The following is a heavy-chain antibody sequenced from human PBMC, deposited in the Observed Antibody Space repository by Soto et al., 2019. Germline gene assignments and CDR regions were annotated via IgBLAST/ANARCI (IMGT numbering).Heavy chain of an antibody. Sequence: PGESLKISCKGFDYTFAAYWIGWVRQMPGKGLEWMRVINPRDSDVKYSQPFEGQVTISADKSINTAFLQWRSLKASDTAMYNCARPDYTQDVWYPTYDTWGQGTMVTVS. CDR1: DYTFAAYW. D-gene: IGHD3-3*01. V-gene: IGHV5-51*01. J-gene: IGHJ3*02. CDR2: INPRDSDV. CDR3: ARPDYTQDVWYPTYDT.